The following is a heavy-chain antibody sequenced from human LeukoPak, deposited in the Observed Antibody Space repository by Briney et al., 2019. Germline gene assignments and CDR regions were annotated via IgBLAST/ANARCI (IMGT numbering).Heavy chain of an antibody. CDR3: AKDRSIGTYYTFDS. Sequence: GGSLRLSCAASGFTVSSNYMSWVRQAPGKGLEWVSVIYSGGSTYYADSVKGRFTISRDSSKNTLYLQMSSLTAKDTAVYYCAKDRSIGTYYTFDSWGQGTLVTVSS. J-gene: IGHJ4*02. V-gene: IGHV3-66*01. D-gene: IGHD1-26*01. CDR2: IYSGGST. CDR1: GFTVSSNY.